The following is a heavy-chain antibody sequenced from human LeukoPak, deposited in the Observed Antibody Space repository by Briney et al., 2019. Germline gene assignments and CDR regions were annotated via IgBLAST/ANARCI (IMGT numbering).Heavy chain of an antibody. Sequence: PGGSLRLSCAASGFTFSSYWMSWVRQAPGKGLEWVANIKKDGSEKYYVDSVKGRFTISRDNSKNTLYLQMNSLRAEDTALYYCAKDRAFGQFLWGNDYWGQGTLVTVSS. D-gene: IGHD3-10*01. V-gene: IGHV3-7*01. CDR2: IKKDGSEK. CDR1: GFTFSSYW. J-gene: IGHJ4*02. CDR3: AKDRAFGQFLWGNDY.